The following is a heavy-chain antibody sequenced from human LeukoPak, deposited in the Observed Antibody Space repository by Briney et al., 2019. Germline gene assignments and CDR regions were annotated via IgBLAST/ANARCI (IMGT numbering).Heavy chain of an antibody. CDR1: GYTFTSYD. J-gene: IGHJ4*02. CDR2: ISAYNGNT. V-gene: IGHV1-18*01. CDR3: ARESSSWTFDY. D-gene: IGHD6-13*01. Sequence: ASVKVSCKASGYTFTSYDINWVRQATGQGLEWMGWISAYNGNTNEAQKLQGRVTMTTDTSTSTAYMELRSLRSDDTAVYCCARESSSWTFDYWGQGTLVTVSS.